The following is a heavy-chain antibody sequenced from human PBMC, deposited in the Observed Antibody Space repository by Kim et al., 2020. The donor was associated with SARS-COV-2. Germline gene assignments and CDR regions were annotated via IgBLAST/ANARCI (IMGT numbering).Heavy chain of an antibody. V-gene: IGHV3-23*01. J-gene: IGHJ3*02. CDR2: ISGSGGST. CDR1: GFTFSSYA. CDR3: AKDLSAGRSWYFSGDAFDI. D-gene: IGHD6-13*01. Sequence: GGSLRLSCAASGFTFSSYAMSWVRQAPGKGLEWVSAISGSGGSTYYADSVKGRFTISRDNSKNTPYLQMNSLRAEDTAVYYCAKDLSAGRSWYFSGDAFDIWGQGTMVSVSS.